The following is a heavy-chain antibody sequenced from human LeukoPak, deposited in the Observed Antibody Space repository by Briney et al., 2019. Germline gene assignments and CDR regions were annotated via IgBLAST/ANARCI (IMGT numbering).Heavy chain of an antibody. Sequence: ASVKVSCKASGYTFTNNGITWVRQAPGQGLEWMGWISASTGITKYAHKVQDRVTMTTDTSTSTAYMDLRSLTPDDTAVYYCAREVAPYCSGGSCYGDYWGQGTLVTVSS. CDR2: ISASTGIT. CDR1: GYTFTNNG. J-gene: IGHJ4*02. D-gene: IGHD2-15*01. V-gene: IGHV1-18*01. CDR3: AREVAPYCSGGSCYGDY.